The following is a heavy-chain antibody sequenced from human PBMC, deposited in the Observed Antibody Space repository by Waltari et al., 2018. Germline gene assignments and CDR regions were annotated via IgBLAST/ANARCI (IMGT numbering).Heavy chain of an antibody. CDR1: GFTLSIYR. D-gene: IGHD2-21*02. V-gene: IGHV3-21*06. Sequence: QLVESGGGLVRPGGSLRLSCAASGFTLSIYRMNWVRQAPGRGLEWLSVIGSSGSHVYYADSVKGRFTISRDNANNSLFLQMNTLRAEDTAVYYCTKDRGGDFDIWGQGTMVTVSS. J-gene: IGHJ3*02. CDR3: TKDRGGDFDI. CDR2: IGSSGSHV.